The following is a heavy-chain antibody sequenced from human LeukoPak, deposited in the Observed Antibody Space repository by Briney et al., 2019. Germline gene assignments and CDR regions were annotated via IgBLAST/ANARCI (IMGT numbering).Heavy chain of an antibody. CDR2: IYYSVST. D-gene: IGHD5-12*01. Sequence: SETLSLTCTVPVDSISSSIYYSGWIRQPPGMGLEWIGRIYYSVSTYYNPRLKSGFTLSVDTSKNQISLKLSSVTAADTAVYYCARDATMMGNYFNYGAKGTRVTVPS. CDR3: ARDATMMGNYFNY. V-gene: IGHV4-39*07. CDR1: VDSISSSIYY. J-gene: IGHJ4*02.